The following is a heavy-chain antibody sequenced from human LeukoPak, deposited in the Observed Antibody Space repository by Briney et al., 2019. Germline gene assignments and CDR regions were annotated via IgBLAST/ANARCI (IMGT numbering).Heavy chain of an antibody. CDR1: GYTSTSYD. D-gene: IGHD6-13*01. V-gene: IGHV1-8*02. CDR3: ASYFLDPNSSSWYVTDY. CDR2: MNPNSGNT. J-gene: IGHJ4*02. Sequence: GASVNVSCKASGYTSTSYDINWVRQATGQGLEWMGWMNPNSGNTGYAQKFQGRVTMTRDTSTSTVHMELSSLRSEDTAVYYCASYFLDPNSSSWYVTDYWGQGTLVTVSS.